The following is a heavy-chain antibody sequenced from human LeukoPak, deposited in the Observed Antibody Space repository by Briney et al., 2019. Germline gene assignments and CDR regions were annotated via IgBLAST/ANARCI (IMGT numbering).Heavy chain of an antibody. CDR3: AKGEAAFHYDFSPD. V-gene: IGHV3-33*06. CDR1: GFTFSSYG. CDR2: IWYDGSNK. J-gene: IGHJ4*02. Sequence: PGRSLRLSCAASGFTFSSYGMHWVRQAPGKGLEWVAVIWYDGSNKYYADSVKGRFTISRDNSKNTLYLQMNSLRAEDTAVYYCAKGEAAFHYDFSPDWRQGTLVTVSS. D-gene: IGHD3-3*01.